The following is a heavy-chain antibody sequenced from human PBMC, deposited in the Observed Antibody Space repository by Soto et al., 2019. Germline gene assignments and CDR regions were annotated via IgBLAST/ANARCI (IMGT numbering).Heavy chain of an antibody. CDR1: GYTFSSSY. D-gene: IGHD5-12*01. J-gene: IGHJ3*02. CDR2: MNPSGDRT. V-gene: IGHV1-46*01. CDR3: ARGRGYSGDDLQEDGFDI. Sequence: QVQLMQSGTEVKEPGASVNLSCKAYGYTFSSSYIHWVRQAPGQGLEWMGIMNPSGDRTNYAQNFQGRVTMTRDTATSTVYMELSSLTFEDTAVYYCARGRGYSGDDLQEDGFDIWGQGTMVTVS.